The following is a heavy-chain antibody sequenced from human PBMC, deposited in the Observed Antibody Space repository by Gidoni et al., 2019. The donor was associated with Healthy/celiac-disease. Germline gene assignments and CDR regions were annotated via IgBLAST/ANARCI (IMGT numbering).Heavy chain of an antibody. J-gene: IGHJ4*02. CDR1: GFTFDDYA. Sequence: EVQLVESGGGLVQPGRSLRRSCAASGFTFDDYAMHWVRQAPGKGLEWVSGISWNSGSIGYADSVKGRFTISRDNAKNSLYLQMNSLRAEDTALYYCAKGAPDYWGQGTLVTVSS. CDR2: ISWNSGSI. CDR3: AKGAPDY. V-gene: IGHV3-9*01.